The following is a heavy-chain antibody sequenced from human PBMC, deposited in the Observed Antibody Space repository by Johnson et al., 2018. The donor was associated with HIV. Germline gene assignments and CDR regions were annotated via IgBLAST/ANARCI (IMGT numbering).Heavy chain of an antibody. CDR1: GFTFSNAW. D-gene: IGHD6-6*01. J-gene: IGHJ3*02. CDR2: IKSKTDGGAT. Sequence: VQLVESGGVLVKPGGSLRLSCAASGFTFSNAWMSWVRQAPGKGLEWVGRIKSKTDGGATDYAAPVKGRFTISRDDSKNTLYLQMNSLKTGDTAVYYCTTEAYSSSSAFDIWGQGTMVTVSS. CDR3: TTEAYSSSSAFDI. V-gene: IGHV3-15*01.